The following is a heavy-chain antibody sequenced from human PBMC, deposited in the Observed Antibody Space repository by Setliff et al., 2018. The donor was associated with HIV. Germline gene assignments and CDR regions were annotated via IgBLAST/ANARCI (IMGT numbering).Heavy chain of an antibody. D-gene: IGHD3-10*01. J-gene: IGHJ4*02. V-gene: IGHV1-8*02. CDR1: GYTFTSYD. CDR2: MIPSSGNT. CDR3: ARAGGLRMGRGVVSDY. Sequence: ASVKVSCKASGYTFTSYDINWVRQATGQGLEWMGWMIPSSGNTGYAQKFQGRLTMTRNTSISTAYMELSGLISEDEAVYYCARAGGLRMGRGVVSDYWGQGTLVTVSS.